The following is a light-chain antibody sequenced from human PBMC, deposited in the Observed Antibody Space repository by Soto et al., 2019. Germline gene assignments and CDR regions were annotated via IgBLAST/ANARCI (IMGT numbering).Light chain of an antibody. Sequence: EIVMTQSPATLSVSPGERATLSCRASENINIFLAWYQQKPGQAPSLLIYGATTGATGIPARFSGSGSGTEFTLTISSLQSEDFAVYYCQHYNNWPLTFGQGTRLEIK. CDR3: QHYNNWPLT. CDR2: GAT. CDR1: ENINIF. V-gene: IGKV3-15*01. J-gene: IGKJ5*01.